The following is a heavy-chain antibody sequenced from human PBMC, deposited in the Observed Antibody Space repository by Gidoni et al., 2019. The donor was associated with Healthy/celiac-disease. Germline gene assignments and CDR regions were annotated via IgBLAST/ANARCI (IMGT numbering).Heavy chain of an antibody. CDR2: IKQDGSEK. V-gene: IGHV3-7*04. Sequence: EVQLVESGGGLVQPGGSRSLSCAASGCTFSGYWMCWVRQAPGKGLEWVANIKQDGSEKYYVDSVKGRFTISRDNAKNSLYLQMNSLRAEDTAVYYCAGGEGGYSYGSFLDYWGQGTLVTVSS. CDR3: AGGEGGYSYGSFLDY. J-gene: IGHJ4*02. CDR1: GCTFSGYW. D-gene: IGHD5-18*01.